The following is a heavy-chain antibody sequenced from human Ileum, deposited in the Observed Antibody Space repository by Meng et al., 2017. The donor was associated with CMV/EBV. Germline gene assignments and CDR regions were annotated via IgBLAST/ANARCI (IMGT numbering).Heavy chain of an antibody. CDR3: SKDRTKYASGWFDF. CDR2: ISWDSVTT. J-gene: IGHJ4*02. Sequence: GESLKISCVASGFTFDDFAMHWVRQAPGKGLEWVSLISWDSVTTYYGDSVSGRFTISRDNSKNVLYLQMDFLGPEDTAIYYCSKDRTKYASGWFDFWGQGPRVTVSS. V-gene: IGHV3-43D*03. D-gene: IGHD6-19*01. CDR1: GFTFDDFA.